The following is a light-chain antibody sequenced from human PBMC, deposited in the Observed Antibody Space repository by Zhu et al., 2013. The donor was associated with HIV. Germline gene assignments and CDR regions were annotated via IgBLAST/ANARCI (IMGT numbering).Light chain of an antibody. CDR2: GAS. CDR3: HHYDTYRFT. Sequence: EIVLTQSPATLSLSPGERATLSCRASQSVDSYLAWYQQKPGQAPRLLLYGASNRATGVPDRFSGSGSGTDFTLTINRLEPEDFAVYYCHHYDTYRFTFGPGTKVELK. J-gene: IGKJ3*01. V-gene: IGKV3-11*01. CDR1: QSVDSY.